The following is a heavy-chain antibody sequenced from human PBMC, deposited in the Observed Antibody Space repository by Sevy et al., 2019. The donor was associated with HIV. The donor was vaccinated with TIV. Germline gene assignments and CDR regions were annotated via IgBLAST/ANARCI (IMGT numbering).Heavy chain of an antibody. Sequence: LSLTCAASGFTFSSYWMSWVRQAPGKGLEWVANIKQDGSKKEYVDSVKGRFIISRDNGKNSVYLQMNSLRAEDTAVYYCAREGSGGFDYWGQGTLVTVSS. D-gene: IGHD2-15*01. V-gene: IGHV3-7*01. CDR1: GFTFSSYW. J-gene: IGHJ4*02. CDR3: AREGSGGFDY. CDR2: IKQDGSKK.